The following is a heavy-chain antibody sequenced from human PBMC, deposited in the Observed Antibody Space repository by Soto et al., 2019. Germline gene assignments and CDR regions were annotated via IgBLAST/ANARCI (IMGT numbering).Heavy chain of an antibody. CDR3: ARVLPLNEQLARGCFDY. CDR2: INHSGST. J-gene: IGHJ4*02. D-gene: IGHD6-6*01. CDR1: GGSFSGYY. Sequence: PSETLSLTCAVYGGSFSGYYWSWIRQPPGKGLEWIGEINHSGSTNYNPSLKSRVTISVDTSKNQFSLKLSSVTAADTAVYYCARVLPLNEQLARGCFDYWGQGTLVTVS. V-gene: IGHV4-34*01.